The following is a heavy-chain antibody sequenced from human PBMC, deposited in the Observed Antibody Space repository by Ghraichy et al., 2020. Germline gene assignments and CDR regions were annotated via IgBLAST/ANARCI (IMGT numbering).Heavy chain of an antibody. CDR3: ARARDYVLPGRVTPFDT. J-gene: IGHJ5*02. CDR2: ISGISTYI. Sequence: GGSLRLSCAASGFSLSFYNMNWVRQAPGKGLEWVSSISGISTYIYYADSVTGRFTISRDNAKNSLYLQMNIRRAEDTAFYYCARARDYVLPGRVTPFDTWCQRTLLTGSS. CDR1: GFSLSFYN. D-gene: IGHD2/OR15-2a*01. V-gene: IGHV3-21*06.